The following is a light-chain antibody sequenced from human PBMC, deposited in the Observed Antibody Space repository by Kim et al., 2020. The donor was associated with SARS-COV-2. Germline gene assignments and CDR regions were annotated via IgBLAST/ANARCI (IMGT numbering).Light chain of an antibody. V-gene: IGLV3-25*03. J-gene: IGLJ2*01. CDR2: KDG. CDR3: QSADSSGVV. CDR1: TIQKQI. Sequence: VYPRQTSSPTCTGSTIQKQIAYWNQQRRGPGPVLVINKDGERPSGIPERFSGSSSGTTVTLTISGVQAEDEADYYWQSADSSGVVFGGGTQLTVL.